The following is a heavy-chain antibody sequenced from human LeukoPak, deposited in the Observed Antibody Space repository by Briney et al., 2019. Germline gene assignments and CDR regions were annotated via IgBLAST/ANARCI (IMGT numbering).Heavy chain of an antibody. CDR1: GFTFGTYS. J-gene: IGHJ6*03. CDR3: ARVTGDYYYMDV. V-gene: IGHV3-21*01. CDR2: ISSSRIYI. D-gene: IGHD7-27*01. Sequence: NPGGSLRLSCTASGFTFGTYSMNWVRQAPGKGLEWVSSISSSRIYIHSADSVKGRFTISRDNAKNSLYLQMNSLRAEDTAVYYCARVTGDYYYMDVWGKGTTVTVSS.